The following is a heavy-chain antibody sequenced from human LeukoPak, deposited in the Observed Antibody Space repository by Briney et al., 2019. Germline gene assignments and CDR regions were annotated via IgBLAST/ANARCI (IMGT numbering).Heavy chain of an antibody. J-gene: IGHJ6*03. CDR3: ARPPGGYCSSTSCYRNYYYYYMDV. Sequence: SETLSLTCAVYGGSFSGYYWSCIRQPPGKGLEWIGEINHSGSTNYNPSLKSRVTISVDTSKNQFSLKLISVTAADTAVYYCARPPGGYCSSTSCYRNYYYYYMDVWGKGTTVTVSS. CDR1: GGSFSGYY. D-gene: IGHD2-2*03. CDR2: INHSGST. V-gene: IGHV4-34*01.